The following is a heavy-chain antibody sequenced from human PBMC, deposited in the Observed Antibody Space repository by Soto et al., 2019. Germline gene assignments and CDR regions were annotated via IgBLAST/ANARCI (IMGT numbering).Heavy chain of an antibody. CDR2: IYYSGST. CDR3: ARQVCSSTGCYLDY. D-gene: IGHD2-2*01. V-gene: IGHV4-39*01. J-gene: IGHJ4*02. CDR1: GGSISSSSYY. Sequence: SETLSLTCTVSGGSISSSSYYWGWIRQPPGKGLEWIGSIYYSGSTYYNPSLKSRVTISVDTSKNQFSLKLSSVTAADTAVYYCARQVCSSTGCYLDYWGQGTLVTVSS.